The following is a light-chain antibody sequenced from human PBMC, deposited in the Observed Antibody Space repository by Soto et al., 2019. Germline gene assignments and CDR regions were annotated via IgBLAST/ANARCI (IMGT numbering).Light chain of an antibody. CDR3: SSYTRSITLK. CDR1: SSDVGDFNY. J-gene: IGLJ2*01. V-gene: IGLV2-14*01. CDR2: EVI. Sequence: QSALTQPASVSGSPGQSITISCTGTSSDVGDFNYVSWYQQHAGKAPKLLFYEVIKRPSGISDRFSGSKSGNTASLTISGLQTEDEADYYCSSYTRSITLKFGGGTQLTVL.